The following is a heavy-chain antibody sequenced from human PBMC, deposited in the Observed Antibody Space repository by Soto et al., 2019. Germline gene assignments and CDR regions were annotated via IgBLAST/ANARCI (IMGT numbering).Heavy chain of an antibody. D-gene: IGHD5-18*01. CDR2: ISAYNGNT. CDR3: ARDLVYPIQLLFGDAFDI. Sequence: QVQLVQSGAEVKKPGASVKVSGKASGYTFPSYGISWVRQAPGQGLEWMGWISAYNGNTTYEQKLQGRVTMPKETSTSTAYMELRSLRSDVTAGYYCARDLVYPIQLLFGDAFDIWGQGTMVTVSS. V-gene: IGHV1-18*01. CDR1: GYTFPSYG. J-gene: IGHJ3*02.